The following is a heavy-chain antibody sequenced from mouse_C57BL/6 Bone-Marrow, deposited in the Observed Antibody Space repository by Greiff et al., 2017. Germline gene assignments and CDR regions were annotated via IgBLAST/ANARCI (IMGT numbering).Heavy chain of an antibody. CDR1: GYTFTSYW. Sequence: QVQLQQPGAELVKPGASVKLSCKASGYTFTSYWMHWVKQRPGQGLEWIGMIHPNSGSTNYNEKFKSKATLTVDKSSSTAYMQLSSLTSEDSAVYYCARSHIYDGYPGRFDYWGQGTTLTVAS. CDR3: ARSHIYDGYPGRFDY. V-gene: IGHV1-64*01. CDR2: IHPNSGST. D-gene: IGHD2-3*01. J-gene: IGHJ2*01.